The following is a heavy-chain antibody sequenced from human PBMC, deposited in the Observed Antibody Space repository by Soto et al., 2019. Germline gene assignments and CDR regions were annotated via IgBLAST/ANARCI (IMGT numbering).Heavy chain of an antibody. CDR1: GGSISSGGYW. D-gene: IGHD6-13*01. J-gene: IGHJ4*02. CDR3: AREVSTHFEY. CDR2: ISYSGST. Sequence: QVQLQESGPGLVKPSQTLSLTCTVSGGSISSGGYWWRWIRQHPGKGLEWVGYISYSGSTSYNPSLKSRLTISADTSKNHFSLELTSVTAADTAVYYCAREVSTHFEYWGQGTLVTVSS. V-gene: IGHV4-31*03.